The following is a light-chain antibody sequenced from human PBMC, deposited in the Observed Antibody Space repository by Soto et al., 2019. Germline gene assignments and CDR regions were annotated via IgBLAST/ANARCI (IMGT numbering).Light chain of an antibody. CDR2: DAS. V-gene: IGKV3D-15*01. CDR3: QQYNNWPPIT. Sequence: EIVMTQSPATLSVSAGERATLSCRARQSVRSNLAWYQQKPGQAPRLLIYDASTRATGIPARFSGSGSGTEFIPTISSLQSEDFGVYYCQQYNNWPPITFGQGTRLEIK. J-gene: IGKJ5*01. CDR1: QSVRSN.